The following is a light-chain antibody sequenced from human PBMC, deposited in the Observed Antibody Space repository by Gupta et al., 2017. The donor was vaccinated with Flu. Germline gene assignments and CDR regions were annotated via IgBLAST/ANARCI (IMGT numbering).Light chain of an antibody. CDR2: AAS. CDR1: QGISSY. V-gene: IGKV1-9*01. CDR3: QQVNSYPYT. J-gene: IGKJ2*01. Sequence: PSFLSASVGDRVTITCRASQGISSYLGWYQQKPGKAPKLLIYAASNLQSGVPSRFSGIGSGRQFTLTISNLQPEDFATYYCQQVNSYPYTFGQGTEVEIK.